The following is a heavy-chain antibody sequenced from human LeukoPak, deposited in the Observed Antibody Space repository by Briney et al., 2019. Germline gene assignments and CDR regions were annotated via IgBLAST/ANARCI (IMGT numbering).Heavy chain of an antibody. CDR1: GGTFSSYA. J-gene: IGHJ3*02. CDR3: ARGVTITIFGVVRNGDAFDI. D-gene: IGHD3-3*01. CDR2: IIPIFGTA. V-gene: IGHV1-69*13. Sequence: SVKVSCKASGGTFSSYAISWVRQAPGQGLEWMGGIIPIFGTANYAQKFQGRVTITADESTSTVYMELSSLRSEDTAVYYCARGVTITIFGVVRNGDAFDIWGQGTMVTVSS.